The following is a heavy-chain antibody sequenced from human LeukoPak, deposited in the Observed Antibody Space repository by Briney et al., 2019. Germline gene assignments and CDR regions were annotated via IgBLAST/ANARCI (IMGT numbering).Heavy chain of an antibody. J-gene: IGHJ6*03. Sequence: PGGSLRLSCAASGFTFSSYSMNWVRQAPGKGLEWVSSISSSSSYIYYADSMKGRFTISRDNAKNSLYLQMNSLRAEDTAVYYCARGPAVAAAGGDHYYYYMDVWGKGTTVTVSS. V-gene: IGHV3-21*01. D-gene: IGHD6-13*01. CDR3: ARGPAVAAAGGDHYYYYMDV. CDR1: GFTFSSYS. CDR2: ISSSSSYI.